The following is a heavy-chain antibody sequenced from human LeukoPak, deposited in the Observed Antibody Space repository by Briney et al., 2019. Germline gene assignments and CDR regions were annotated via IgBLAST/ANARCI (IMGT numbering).Heavy chain of an antibody. CDR2: INHSGST. J-gene: IGHJ4*02. CDR1: GGSFSGYY. D-gene: IGHD1-7*01. V-gene: IGHV4-34*01. CDR3: ARGRTTPGLYYFDY. Sequence: SETLSLTCAVYGGSFSGYYWSWIRQPPGKGLEWIGEINHSGSTNYNPSLKSRVTISVDTSKNQFSLKLSSVTAADTAVYYCARGRTTPGLYYFDYWGQGTLVNVSS.